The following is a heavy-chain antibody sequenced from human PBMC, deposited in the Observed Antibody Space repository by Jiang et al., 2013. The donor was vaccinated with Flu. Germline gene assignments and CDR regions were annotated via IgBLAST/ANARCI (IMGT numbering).Heavy chain of an antibody. D-gene: IGHD2-15*01. CDR2: SYI. Sequence: SYIHYADSVKGRFTISRDNAKNSLYLQMNSLRAEDTAVYYCARDRDCSGGSCYYYYGMDVWGQGTTVTVSS. V-gene: IGHV3-21*01. J-gene: IGHJ6*02. CDR3: ARDRDCSGGSCYYYYGMDV.